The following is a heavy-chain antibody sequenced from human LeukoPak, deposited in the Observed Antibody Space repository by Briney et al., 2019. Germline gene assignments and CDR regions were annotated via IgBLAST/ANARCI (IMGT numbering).Heavy chain of an antibody. CDR3: AREDDILTGFDAFDI. J-gene: IGHJ3*02. Sequence: SETLSLTCTVSGGSVSSYYWSWIRQPAGKGLEWIGRIYTSGSTNYNPSLKSRVTMSVDTSKNQFSLKLSSVTAADTAVYYCAREDDILTGFDAFDIWGQGTVVTVSS. D-gene: IGHD3-9*01. CDR1: GGSVSSYY. CDR2: IYTSGST. V-gene: IGHV4-4*07.